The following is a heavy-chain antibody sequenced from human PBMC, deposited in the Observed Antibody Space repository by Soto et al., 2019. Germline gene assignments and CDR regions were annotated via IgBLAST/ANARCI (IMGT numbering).Heavy chain of an antibody. CDR2: IYSGGST. J-gene: IGHJ3*02. CDR1: GFTVSSNY. CDR3: ARGDGSGSYSDAFDI. D-gene: IGHD3-10*01. V-gene: IGHV3-66*01. Sequence: GGSLRLSCAASGFTVSSNYMSWVRQAPGKGLEWVSVIYSGGSTYYADSVKGRFTISRDNSKNTLYLQMNSLRAEDTAVYYCARGDGSGSYSDAFDIWGQGTMVTVSS.